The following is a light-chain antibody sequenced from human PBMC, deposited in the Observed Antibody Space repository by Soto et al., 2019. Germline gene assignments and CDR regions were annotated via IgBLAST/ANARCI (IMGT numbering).Light chain of an antibody. Sequence: QSVLTQPASVSGSPGQSIAISCTGTSSDVGAYNYVSWYQHHPGKAPKLMIYDVTNRPSGVSSRFSGSKSGNMASLTISGLQAEDEADYYCSSYISSGTLVVFGGGTKVTVL. J-gene: IGLJ3*02. V-gene: IGLV2-14*03. CDR2: DVT. CDR1: SSDVGAYNY. CDR3: SSYISSGTLVV.